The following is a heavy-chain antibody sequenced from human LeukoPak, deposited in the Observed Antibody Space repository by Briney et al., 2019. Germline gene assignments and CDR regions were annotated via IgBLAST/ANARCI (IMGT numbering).Heavy chain of an antibody. CDR2: IKQDGSEK. D-gene: IGHD4-17*01. J-gene: IGHJ5*02. Sequence: PGGSLRLSCAASGFTFSNYWLTWVRQAPGQGLEWVANIKQDGSEKHYVDSVKGRFTISRDNAKNSLYLQMNSLRAEDAAVYYCARYQCTGMTTVCWFDPWGQGTLVTVSS. CDR1: GFTFSNYW. CDR3: ARYQCTGMTTVCWFDP. V-gene: IGHV3-7*01.